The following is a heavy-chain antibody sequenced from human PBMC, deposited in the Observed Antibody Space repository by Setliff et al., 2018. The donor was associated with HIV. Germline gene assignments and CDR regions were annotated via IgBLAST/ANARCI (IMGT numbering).Heavy chain of an antibody. CDR3: TTDLGSGRFSWNNN. V-gene: IGHV3-15*01. J-gene: IGHJ4*02. CDR1: GFTFSDGW. CDR2: IKNRPAGGTT. D-gene: IGHD1-26*01. Sequence: GSLRLSCTASGFTFSDGWVNWVRQAPGRGLEWVGRIKNRPAGGTTEYAAPVQGRFTISRDESKNTLSLQMNSLKTEDTAMYYCTTDLGSGRFSWNNNWGQGTLVTVSS.